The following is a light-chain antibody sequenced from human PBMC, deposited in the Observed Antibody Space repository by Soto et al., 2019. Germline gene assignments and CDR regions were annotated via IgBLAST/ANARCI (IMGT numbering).Light chain of an antibody. J-gene: IGLJ3*02. CDR3: ATRDERLSGRV. CDR2: SDN. V-gene: IGLV1-44*01. Sequence: QSVLTQPPSASGTPGQRVTISCSGSSSNVGTNHVNWYQQLPGTAPKLLIYSDNQRPSGVPDRFSGSKSGTSASLAISGLQSEDEPDYYCATRDERLSGRVFGGGTKLTVL. CDR1: SSNVGTNH.